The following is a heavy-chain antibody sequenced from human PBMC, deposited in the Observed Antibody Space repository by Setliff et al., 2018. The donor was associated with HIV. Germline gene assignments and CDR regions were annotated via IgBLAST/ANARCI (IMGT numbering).Heavy chain of an antibody. D-gene: IGHD3-10*01. Sequence: PSETLSLTCAVYGGPFNDYYWTWIRQPPGKGLEWIGEIDHSGNIKYPASLKSRVTISKDTSKNQISLKLRSATAADTAVYYCARGLNYYGSGSYLPLGYWGQGTLVTVS. V-gene: IGHV4-34*01. CDR2: IDHSGNI. J-gene: IGHJ4*02. CDR3: ARGLNYYGSGSYLPLGY. CDR1: GGPFNDYY.